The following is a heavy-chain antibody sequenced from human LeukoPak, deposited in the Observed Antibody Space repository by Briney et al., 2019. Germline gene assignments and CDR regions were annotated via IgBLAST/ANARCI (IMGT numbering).Heavy chain of an antibody. CDR2: IYSGGST. J-gene: IGHJ4*02. CDR3: ARSADYDILTGYYSD. Sequence: GGSLRLSCAAPGFTVSSSYMSWARQAPGKGLEWVSVIYSGGSTYYADSVKGRFTISRDNSKNTLYLQMNSLRAEDTAVYYCARSADYDILTGYYSDWGQGTLVSVSS. CDR1: GFTVSSSY. V-gene: IGHV3-66*02. D-gene: IGHD3-9*01.